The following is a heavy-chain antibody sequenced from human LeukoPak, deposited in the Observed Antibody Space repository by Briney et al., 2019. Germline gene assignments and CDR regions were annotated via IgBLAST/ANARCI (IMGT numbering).Heavy chain of an antibody. CDR3: ARGRRGGHTAMVTLFDY. CDR1: GYTFTSYG. V-gene: IGHV1-18*04. D-gene: IGHD5-18*01. Sequence: ASVKVSCKASGYTFTSYGISWVRQAPGQGLEWMGWISAYNGNTNYAQKLQGRVTMTTDTSTSTAYMELRSLRSDDTAVYYCARGRRGGHTAMVTLFDYWGQGTLVTVSS. CDR2: ISAYNGNT. J-gene: IGHJ4*02.